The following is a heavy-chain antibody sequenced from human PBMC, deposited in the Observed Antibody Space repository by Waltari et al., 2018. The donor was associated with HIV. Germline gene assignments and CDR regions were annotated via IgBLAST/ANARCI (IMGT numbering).Heavy chain of an antibody. CDR1: GFTFSSYW. J-gene: IGHJ4*02. CDR3: ARDDVLTGYASLFDF. Sequence: VQLVESGGGLVQPGGSLRRSCAASGFTFSSYWMTWVRQAPGKGLEWVANINQEGSDTYYVDSVKGRFTIFRDNAKNSLFLQMNGLRVEDTSIYYCARDDVLTGYASLFDFWGQGTLVTVSS. CDR2: INQEGSDT. D-gene: IGHD3-9*01. V-gene: IGHV3-7*01.